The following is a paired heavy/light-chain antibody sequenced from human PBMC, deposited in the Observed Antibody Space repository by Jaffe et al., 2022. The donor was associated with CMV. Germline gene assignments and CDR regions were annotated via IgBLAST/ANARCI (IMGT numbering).Light chain of an antibody. CDR2: EAS. J-gene: IGKJ1*01. V-gene: IGKV1-39*01. CDR1: QSIAKY. Sequence: DIQMTQSPSSLSASVGDRVTITCRASQSIAKYLSWYQQKPGKAPKLLMYEASTLQTGVPSRFRGSGSGTDFILTITSLQPEDFATYYCQQSYTPPKTFGQGTRVEIK. CDR3: QQSYTPPKT.
Heavy chain of an antibody. CDR2: VHHSGDT. J-gene: IGHJ5*02. CDR3: ARDFDPCNGGNCASFDP. D-gene: IGHD2-15*01. Sequence: QVQLQQWGAGLLKPSETLSLTCGVYGVSLSGYYWSWIRQPPGKGLEWIGGVHHSGDTKYNASLESRVTISIDTSKNQFSLNLASVTAADTALYYCARDFDPCNGGNCASFDPWGQGTLVTVSS. CDR1: GVSLSGYY. V-gene: IGHV4-34*01.